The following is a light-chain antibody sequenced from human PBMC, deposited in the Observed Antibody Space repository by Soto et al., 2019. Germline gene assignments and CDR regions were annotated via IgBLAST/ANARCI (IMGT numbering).Light chain of an antibody. CDR1: SSDVGGYNY. J-gene: IGLJ1*01. CDR3: CSSAASYTVYV. Sequence: QSALTQPRSVSGSPGQSVTISCTGTSSDVGGYNYVSWYQQHPGKAPKLMIYEVSERPSGVPYRFSGSKSGNTASLTISGVQDEDEAADYCCSSAASYTVYVFGTGTKVTVL. V-gene: IGLV2-11*01. CDR2: EVS.